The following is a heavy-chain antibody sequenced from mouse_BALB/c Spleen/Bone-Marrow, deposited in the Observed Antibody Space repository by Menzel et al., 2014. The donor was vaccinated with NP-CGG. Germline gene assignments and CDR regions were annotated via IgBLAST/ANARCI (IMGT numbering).Heavy chain of an antibody. CDR1: GFTFTDYY. V-gene: IGHV7-3*02. Sequence: EVKVVESGGGLVQPGGSLRLSCATSGFTFTDYYMSWVRQPPGKALEWLGFIRHKANGYTTDYSVSVKGRFTITRDNSQSILYLQMNTLRAEDTAAYYCARDRGLTYFDYWGQGTTLTVSS. J-gene: IGHJ2*01. D-gene: IGHD2-4*01. CDR2: IRHKANGYTT. CDR3: ARDRGLTYFDY.